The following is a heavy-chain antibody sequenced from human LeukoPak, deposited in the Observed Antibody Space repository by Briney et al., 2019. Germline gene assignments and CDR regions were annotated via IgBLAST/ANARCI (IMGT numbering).Heavy chain of an antibody. CDR3: ARGRDRSKAGDL. CDR1: GGSCDDYY. J-gene: IGHJ5*02. V-gene: IGHV4-34*01. Sequence: KTSETLSLTCAVHGGSCDDYYCSWIRQPPGKGLEWIGEIHPHGIFYYNSSLTSRVTISIDTSKSQFSLRLTSVTAADTAFYYCARGRDRSKAGDLWGQGSLVIVSS. D-gene: IGHD5-24*01. CDR2: IHPHGIF.